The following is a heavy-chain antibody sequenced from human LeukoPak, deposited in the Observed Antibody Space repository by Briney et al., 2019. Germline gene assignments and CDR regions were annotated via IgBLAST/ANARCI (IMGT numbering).Heavy chain of an antibody. CDR3: ARGSYCSGGSCSSRPVDY. CDR1: GGSFRGYY. J-gene: IGHJ4*02. V-gene: IGHV4-34*01. D-gene: IGHD2-15*01. Sequence: SETLSLTCPVYGGSFRGYYWGWIRQPPRKGLEWNGEINQSGSTNYNPSLKSRVTISVDTSKNQFSLKLSSVTAADTAVYYCARGSYCSGGSCSSRPVDYWGQGTLVTVSS. CDR2: INQSGST.